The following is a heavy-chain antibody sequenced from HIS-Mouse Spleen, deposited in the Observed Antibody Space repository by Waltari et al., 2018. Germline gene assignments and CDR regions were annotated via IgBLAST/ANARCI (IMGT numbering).Heavy chain of an antibody. Sequence: QVQLVESGGGVVQPGRSLRRPCGASGFTFSSYGMPWVRQAPGKGLEWVAVISYDGSNKYYADSVKGRFTISRDNSKNTLYLQMNSLRAEDTAVYYCAKDRGSPLYFDYWGQGTLVTVSS. V-gene: IGHV3-30*18. J-gene: IGHJ4*02. CDR2: ISYDGSNK. CDR1: GFTFSSYG. CDR3: AKDRGSPLYFDY. D-gene: IGHD1-26*01.